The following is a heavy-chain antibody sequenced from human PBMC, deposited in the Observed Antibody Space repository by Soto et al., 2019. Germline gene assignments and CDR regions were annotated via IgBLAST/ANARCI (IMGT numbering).Heavy chain of an antibody. D-gene: IGHD3-10*01. CDR2: IYYSGST. CDR3: ARDSSRVRGVFDSPTAKNNWFDP. J-gene: IGHJ5*02. CDR1: GGSISSGGYY. Sequence: SETLSLTCTVSGGSISSGGYYWSWIRQHPGKGLEWIGYIYYSGSTYYNPSLKSRVTISVDTSKNQFSLKLSSVTAADTAVYYCARDSSRVRGVFDSPTAKNNWFDPWGQGTLVTVS. V-gene: IGHV4-31*03.